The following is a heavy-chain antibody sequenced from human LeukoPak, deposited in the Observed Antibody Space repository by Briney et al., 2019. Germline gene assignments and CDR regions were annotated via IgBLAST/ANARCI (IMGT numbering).Heavy chain of an antibody. V-gene: IGHV3-23*01. J-gene: IGHJ4*02. D-gene: IGHD6-19*01. CDR1: GFTFSTFA. CDR2: ISDSGTST. Sequence: GGSLRLSCAASGFTFSTFAMNWVLDAPGKGLEWVAAISDSGTSTYYADSVKGRFTISRGNSRNTLYLQMNSLRAEDTAVYYCAKGGGWLYYFDYWGQGTLVTASS. CDR3: AKGGGWLYYFDY.